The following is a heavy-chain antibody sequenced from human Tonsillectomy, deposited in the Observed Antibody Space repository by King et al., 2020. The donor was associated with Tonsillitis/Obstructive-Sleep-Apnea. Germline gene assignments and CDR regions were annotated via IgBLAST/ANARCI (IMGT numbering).Heavy chain of an antibody. CDR2: INHSGST. D-gene: IGHD7-27*01. Sequence: VQLQQWGAGLLKPSETLSLTCAVYGGSFSGYNWTWIRQPPGKGLEWIGEINHSGSTTYDPSLKSRVTISLDTSKNQFSLKLSSVTAADTAVYYWAGQNLWGYYFDYWGQGTPVTVSS. V-gene: IGHV4-34*01. CDR1: GGSFSGYN. J-gene: IGHJ4*02. CDR3: AGQNLWGYYFDY.